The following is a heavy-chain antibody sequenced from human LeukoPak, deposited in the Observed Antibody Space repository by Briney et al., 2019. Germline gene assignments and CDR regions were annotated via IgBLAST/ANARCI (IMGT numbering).Heavy chain of an antibody. D-gene: IGHD6-19*01. V-gene: IGHV1-46*01. Sequence: ASVKVSCKASGYTFTSYYMHWVRQAPGQGLEWMGIINPSGGSTSYAQKFQGRVTMTRDTSTSTVYMELSSLRSEDTAVYYCASGSSGWYGRDYFDFWGQGTLVTVSS. J-gene: IGHJ4*02. CDR2: INPSGGST. CDR3: ASGSSGWYGRDYFDF. CDR1: GYTFTSYY.